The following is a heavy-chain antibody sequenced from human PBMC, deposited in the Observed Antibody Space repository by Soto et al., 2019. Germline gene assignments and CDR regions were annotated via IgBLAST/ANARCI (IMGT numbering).Heavy chain of an antibody. CDR3: ARGWFGPDV. Sequence: EVQLVESGGGLVQPGGSLRLSCAASGFTLSGRSMHWVRQAPGKGLVWVSGIDNAGTDSTYADYVKGRFTSSRDNAKNMLYRQMNSLRVEDTAVYYCARGWFGPDVWGKGTTVTVSS. V-gene: IGHV3-74*01. D-gene: IGHD3-10*01. CDR1: GFTLSGRS. CDR2: IDNAGTDS. J-gene: IGHJ6*04.